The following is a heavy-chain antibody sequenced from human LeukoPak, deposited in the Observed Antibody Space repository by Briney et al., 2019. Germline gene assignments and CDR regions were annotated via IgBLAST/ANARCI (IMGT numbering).Heavy chain of an antibody. CDR2: ISAYNGNT. D-gene: IGHD5-18*01. CDR3: ARDIQLWLQLISYYYYGMDV. Sequence: ASVKVSCKASGYTFTSYGISWVRQAPGQGLEWTGWISAYNGNTNYAQKLQGRVTMTTDTSTSTAYMELRSLRSDDTAVYYCARDIQLWLQLISYYYYGMDVWGQGATVTVSS. CDR1: GYTFTSYG. J-gene: IGHJ6*02. V-gene: IGHV1-18*01.